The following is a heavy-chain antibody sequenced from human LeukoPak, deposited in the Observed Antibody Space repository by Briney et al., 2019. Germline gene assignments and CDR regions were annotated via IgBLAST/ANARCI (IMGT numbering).Heavy chain of an antibody. Sequence: SETLSLTCTVSGGSISNYYWTWIRQPAGKGLEWIGRIYTSGNTNYNPSLESRVTMSVDRSQFSLKLSSVTAAETAVYYCGRERGALRGDAFDIWGQGIMVTVSS. CDR3: GRERGALRGDAFDI. J-gene: IGHJ3*02. CDR1: GGSISNYY. D-gene: IGHD4-17*01. V-gene: IGHV4-4*07. CDR2: IYTSGNT.